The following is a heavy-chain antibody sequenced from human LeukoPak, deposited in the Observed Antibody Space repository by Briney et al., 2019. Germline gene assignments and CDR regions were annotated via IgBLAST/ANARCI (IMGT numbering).Heavy chain of an antibody. CDR3: ARDRSRSSWYQNWFDP. V-gene: IGHV3-23*01. J-gene: IGHJ5*02. CDR2: GSGCGT. Sequence: GSGCGTDYADSVRGRFTISRDNSKNTLYLQMNSXRAEDTAVYYCARDRSRSSWYQNWFDPWGQGTLVTVSS. D-gene: IGHD6-13*01.